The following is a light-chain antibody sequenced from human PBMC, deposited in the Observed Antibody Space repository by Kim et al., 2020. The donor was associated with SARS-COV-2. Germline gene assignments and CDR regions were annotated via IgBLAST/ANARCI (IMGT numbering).Light chain of an antibody. CDR3: QAWDSSTAV. Sequence: GSPGQTASITCSGDKLGDKYACWYQQEPGQSPVLVIYQDSKRPSGIPERVSGSNSGNTATLTISGTQAMDEADYYCQAWDSSTAVFGGGTQLTVL. V-gene: IGLV3-1*01. CDR2: QDS. CDR1: KLGDKY. J-gene: IGLJ2*01.